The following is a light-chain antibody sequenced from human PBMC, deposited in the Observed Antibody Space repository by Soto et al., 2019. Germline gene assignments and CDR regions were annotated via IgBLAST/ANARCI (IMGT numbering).Light chain of an antibody. CDR2: KAS. CDR3: QKYNSAPPGFT. J-gene: IGKJ3*01. Sequence: DIQMTQSPSTLSGSVGDRVTITCRASQTISSWLAWYQQKPGKAPKLLIYKASTLKSGVPSRFSGSGSGTEFTLTISSLQPEDVATYYCQKYNSAPPGFTFGPGTKVDIK. CDR1: QTISSW. V-gene: IGKV1-5*03.